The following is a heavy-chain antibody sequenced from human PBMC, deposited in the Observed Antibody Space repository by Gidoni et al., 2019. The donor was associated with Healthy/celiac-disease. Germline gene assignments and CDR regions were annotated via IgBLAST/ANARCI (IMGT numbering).Heavy chain of an antibody. CDR1: GVTFSSYA. J-gene: IGHJ3*02. CDR3: ARAFVSDFWSGYVFAFDI. V-gene: IGHV1-69*01. CDR2: IIPIFGTA. Sequence: QVQLVQSGAEVKKPGSSVKVSCKASGVTFSSYAISWVRQAPGQGLEWMGGIIPIFGTANYAQKFQGRVTITADESTSTAYMELSSLRSEDTAVYYCARAFVSDFWSGYVFAFDIWGQGTMVTVSS. D-gene: IGHD3-3*01.